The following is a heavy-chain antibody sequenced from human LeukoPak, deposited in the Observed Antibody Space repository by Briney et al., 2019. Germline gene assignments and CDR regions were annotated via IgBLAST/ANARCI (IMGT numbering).Heavy chain of an antibody. D-gene: IGHD4-11*01. J-gene: IGHJ4*02. Sequence: GGSLRLSCAASGFTVISNYMSWVRQAPGKGLEWVSGVYGVGSTYYADSVKGRFTISRDNSKNTLYLQMNSLRAEDTAVYYCAALTTRYDFDYWGQGTLVTVSS. CDR1: GFTVISNY. CDR2: VYGVGST. V-gene: IGHV3-53*01. CDR3: AALTTRYDFDY.